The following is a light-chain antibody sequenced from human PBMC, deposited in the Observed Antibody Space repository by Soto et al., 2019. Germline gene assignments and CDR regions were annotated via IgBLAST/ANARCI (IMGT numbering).Light chain of an antibody. J-gene: IGKJ1*01. V-gene: IGKV1-5*03. Sequence: DIQMTQSPSTLSASVGDRVTITCRASQSISSWLAWYQQKPGKAPKLLIYKASSLESGVPSRFSGSGSGTEFTLTISSLQPDDFATYSCQKYKAFWTFGQGTKVDIK. CDR3: QKYKAFWT. CDR2: KAS. CDR1: QSISSW.